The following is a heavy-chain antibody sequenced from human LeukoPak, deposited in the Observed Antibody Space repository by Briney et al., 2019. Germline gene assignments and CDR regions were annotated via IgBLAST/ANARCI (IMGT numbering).Heavy chain of an antibody. CDR1: GGSISSSRYY. D-gene: IGHD1-26*01. CDR2: IYYSGST. J-gene: IGHJ4*02. CDR3: RVGSRFDY. V-gene: IGHV4-39*01. Sequence: SETLSLTCTVSGGSISSSRYYWGWICQPPGKGPEWIGSIYYSGSTYYNPSLKSRVTISVDTSKNQFSLKLSSVTAADTAVYYCRVGSRFDYWGQGTLVTVSS.